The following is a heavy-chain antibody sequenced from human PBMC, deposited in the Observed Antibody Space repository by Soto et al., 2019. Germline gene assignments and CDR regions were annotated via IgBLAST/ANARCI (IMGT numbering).Heavy chain of an antibody. CDR1: GGSISSSSYY. V-gene: IGHV4-39*01. D-gene: IGHD1-20*01. CDR3: ARREDNWNFFDY. Sequence: ETLSLTCTVSGGSISSSSYYWGWIRQPPGKGLEWIGSIYYSGSTYYNPSLKSRVTISVDTSKNQFSLKLSSVTAADTAVYYCARREDNWNFFDYWGQGTLVTVSS. J-gene: IGHJ4*02. CDR2: IYYSGST.